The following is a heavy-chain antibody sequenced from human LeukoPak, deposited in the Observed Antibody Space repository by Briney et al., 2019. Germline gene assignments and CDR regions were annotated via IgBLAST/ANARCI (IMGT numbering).Heavy chain of an antibody. J-gene: IGHJ6*02. CDR3: ARNQQLGGHSYYYYGMDV. D-gene: IGHD3-16*01. Sequence: GGSLRLSCVGSGFTSIAYALTWARKAPGKGLEWVSGISGGGVTTYYADSVKGRFTISRDNSKNTLYLQMNSLRADDTAIYYCARNQQLGGHSYYYYGMDVWGQGTTVTVSS. CDR2: ISGGGVTT. V-gene: IGHV3-23*01. CDR1: GFTSIAYA.